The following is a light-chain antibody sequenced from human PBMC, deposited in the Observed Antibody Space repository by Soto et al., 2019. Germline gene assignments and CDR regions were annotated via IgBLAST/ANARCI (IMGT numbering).Light chain of an antibody. J-gene: IGKJ1*01. V-gene: IGKV3D-20*01. CDR3: QKYGSSPRK. Sequence: EIVLTQSPGSLSLSPGERATLSCRASQSVSSSYLAWYQQKPGLAPRLLIYDASSRATGIPDRFSGSGSGTDFTLTISRLEPEDFAVYYCQKYGSSPRKFGQGTKVDIK. CDR2: DAS. CDR1: QSVSSSY.